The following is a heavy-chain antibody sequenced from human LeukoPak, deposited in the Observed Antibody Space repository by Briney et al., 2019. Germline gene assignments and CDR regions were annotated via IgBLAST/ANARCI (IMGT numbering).Heavy chain of an antibody. J-gene: IGHJ4*02. CDR1: GFTFSSYG. Sequence: QPVGSLRLSCAASGFTFSSYGMHWVRQAPGKGLDWVAVIWYDGTNKYYADSVKGRFTISRDDTKNTLYLQMNSLRAEDTAVYYCAREEDGDYANFDYWGQRTLVTVSS. CDR3: AREEDGDYANFDY. V-gene: IGHV3-33*01. CDR2: IWYDGTNK. D-gene: IGHD4-17*01.